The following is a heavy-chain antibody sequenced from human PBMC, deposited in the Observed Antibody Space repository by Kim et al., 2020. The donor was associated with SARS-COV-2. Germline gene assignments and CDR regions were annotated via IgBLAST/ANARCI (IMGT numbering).Heavy chain of an antibody. V-gene: IGHV1-69*13. Sequence: SVKVSCKASGGTFSSYAISWVRQAPGQGLEWMGGIIPIFGTANYAQKFQGRVTITADESTSTAYMELSSLRSEDTAVYYCAREQKMATIPYYYYGMDVWGQGTTVTVSS. D-gene: IGHD5-12*01. CDR1: GGTFSSYA. CDR3: AREQKMATIPYYYYGMDV. CDR2: IIPIFGTA. J-gene: IGHJ6*02.